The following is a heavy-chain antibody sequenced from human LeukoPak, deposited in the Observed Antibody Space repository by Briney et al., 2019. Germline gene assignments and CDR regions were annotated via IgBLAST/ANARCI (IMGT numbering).Heavy chain of an antibody. D-gene: IGHD3-9*01. Sequence: GRSLRLSCAASGFTFSSYGMSWVRQAPGKGLEWVSAISGSGGSTYYADSVKGRFTISRDNSKNTLYLQMNSLRAEDTAVYYCAKDLGYDILTGYPFDYWGQGTLVTVSS. CDR2: ISGSGGST. V-gene: IGHV3-23*01. J-gene: IGHJ4*02. CDR3: AKDLGYDILTGYPFDY. CDR1: GFTFSSYG.